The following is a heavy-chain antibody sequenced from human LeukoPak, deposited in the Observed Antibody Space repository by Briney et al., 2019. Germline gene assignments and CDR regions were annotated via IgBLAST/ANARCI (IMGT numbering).Heavy chain of an antibody. Sequence: PGGSLRLSCAASGFTFSSYAMHWVRQVPGKGLEWVAVISYDGSNKYYAHSVKGRFTISRDNSKNTLYLQMNNLRAEDTAVYYCAREAEAFDYWGQGTLVTVSS. CDR1: GFTFSSYA. CDR3: AREAEAFDY. V-gene: IGHV3-30-3*01. J-gene: IGHJ4*02. CDR2: ISYDGSNK.